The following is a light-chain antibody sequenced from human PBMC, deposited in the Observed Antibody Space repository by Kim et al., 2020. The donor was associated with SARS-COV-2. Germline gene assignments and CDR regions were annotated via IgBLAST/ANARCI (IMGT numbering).Light chain of an antibody. CDR1: QTIRGL. CDR3: QQYTSWPLT. Sequence: EIVMTQSPATLSVSPGERATLSCRASQTIRGLLAWYQQKPGQAPRHLIYGVSTRAPGVSARFSGSGSGAEFTLTINSPQSEDFAVYYCQQYTSWPLTFGGGTKVDIK. V-gene: IGKV3-15*01. J-gene: IGKJ4*01. CDR2: GVS.